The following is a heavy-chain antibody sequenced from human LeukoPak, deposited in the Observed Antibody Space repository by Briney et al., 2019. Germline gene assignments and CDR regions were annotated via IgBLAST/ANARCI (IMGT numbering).Heavy chain of an antibody. CDR1: GGSVSSGSYY. CDR3: ARDLWELQSAFDL. V-gene: IGHV4-61*01. J-gene: IGHJ3*01. Sequence: PSETLSLTCTVSGGSVSSGSYYWSWIRQPPGKGLEYIGYIYYSGSTNYNPSLMSRVIISVDTSKNQFSLKLSSVTAADTAVYDCARDLWELQSAFDLWGQGTMVTVSS. D-gene: IGHD1-26*01. CDR2: IYYSGST.